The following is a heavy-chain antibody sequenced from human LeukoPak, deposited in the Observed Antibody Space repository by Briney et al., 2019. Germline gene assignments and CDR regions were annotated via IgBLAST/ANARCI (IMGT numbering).Heavy chain of an antibody. CDR3: ARLLARGLLWFGEPMGNFDY. J-gene: IGHJ4*02. Sequence: SETLSLTCTVSGGSIRSSSYYWGWIRQPPGKGLEWIGSIYYSGSTYYNPSLKSRVTISVDTSKNQFSLKLSSVTAADTAVYYCARLLARGLLWFGEPMGNFDYWGQGTLVTVSS. CDR2: IYYSGST. D-gene: IGHD3-10*01. V-gene: IGHV4-39*01. CDR1: GGSIRSSSYY.